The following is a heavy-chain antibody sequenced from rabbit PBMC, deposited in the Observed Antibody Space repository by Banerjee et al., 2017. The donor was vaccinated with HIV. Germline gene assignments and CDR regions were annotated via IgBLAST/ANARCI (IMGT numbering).Heavy chain of an antibody. J-gene: IGHJ4*01. V-gene: IGHV1S40*01. CDR2: IYTGSGNT. CDR3: ARDWAGDSTAYFAL. Sequence: QSLEESGGDLVKPGASLTLTCKASGIDFSSYWICWVRQAPGKGLEWIGCIYTGSGNTYYASWANGRFTISKTSSTTVTLQMTSLTVADTATYFCARDWAGDSTAYFALWGQGTLVTVS. D-gene: IGHD7-1*01. CDR1: GIDFSSYW.